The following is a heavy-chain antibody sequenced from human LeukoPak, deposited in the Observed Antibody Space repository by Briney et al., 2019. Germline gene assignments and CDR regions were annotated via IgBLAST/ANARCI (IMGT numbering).Heavy chain of an antibody. CDR2: ISGSGGST. CDR3: AKVPRDGYNLYFYY. V-gene: IGHV3-23*01. Sequence: GGSLRLSFAASGFSFSNYAMNWVRQGPGKGLEWVSGISGSGGSTYYADSVKGRFTISRDKSKNTLYLQMNSLRAEDTAVYYCAKVPRDGYNLYFYYWGQGTLVTVSS. CDR1: GFSFSNYA. J-gene: IGHJ4*02. D-gene: IGHD5-24*01.